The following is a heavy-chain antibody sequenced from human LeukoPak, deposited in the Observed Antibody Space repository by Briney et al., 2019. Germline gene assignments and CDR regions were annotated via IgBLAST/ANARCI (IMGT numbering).Heavy chain of an antibody. Sequence: GGSLRLSCAASGFTFSSYGMHWVRQAPGKGLEWAVVMWYDGSKKYYADSVKGRLTISRDNSKNTLYLQMNSLRAEDTAVCYCVRDGRGMDVWGQGTTVTVSS. J-gene: IGHJ6*02. V-gene: IGHV3-33*01. CDR3: VRDGRGMDV. CDR2: MWYDGSKK. D-gene: IGHD1-1*01. CDR1: GFTFSSYG.